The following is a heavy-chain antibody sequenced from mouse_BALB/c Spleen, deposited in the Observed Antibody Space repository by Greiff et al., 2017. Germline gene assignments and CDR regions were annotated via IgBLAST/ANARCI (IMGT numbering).Heavy chain of an antibody. D-gene: IGHD2-14*01. CDR1: GDSITSGY. Sequence: DVKLQESGPSLVKPSQTLSLTCSVTGDSITSGYWNWIRKFPGNKLEYMGYISYSGSTYYNPSLKSRISITRDTSKNQYYLQLNSVTTEDTATYYCARNYRYDRYYYAMDYWGQGTSVTVSS. J-gene: IGHJ4*01. CDR2: ISYSGST. V-gene: IGHV3-8*02. CDR3: ARNYRYDRYYYAMDY.